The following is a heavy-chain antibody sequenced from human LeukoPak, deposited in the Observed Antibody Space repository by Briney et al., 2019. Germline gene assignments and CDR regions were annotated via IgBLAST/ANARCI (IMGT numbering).Heavy chain of an antibody. D-gene: IGHD4-23*01. J-gene: IGHJ4*02. CDR2: IGTAGDT. CDR3: ARGSYSGNRFFPPVDS. V-gene: IGHV3-13*01. CDR1: GFTFSSYD. Sequence: GGSLRLSCAASGFTFSSYDMHWVRQATGKGLEWVSAIGTAGDTYYPGSVKGRFTISRENAKNSLYLQMNSLRAGDTAVYYCARGSYSGNRFFPPVDSWGQGTLVTVSS.